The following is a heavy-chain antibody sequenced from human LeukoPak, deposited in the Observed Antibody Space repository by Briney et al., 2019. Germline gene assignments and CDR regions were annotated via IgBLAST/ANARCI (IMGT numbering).Heavy chain of an antibody. J-gene: IGHJ3*02. CDR1: GGSFSGYY. Sequence: SETLSLTCAVYGGSFSGYYWSWIRQPPGKGLEWIGEINHSGRTNYNPSLKSRVTISVDTSKNQFSLKLSSVTAADTAVFYCASLTTADAFDIWGQGTMVTVSS. V-gene: IGHV4-34*01. D-gene: IGHD3-22*01. CDR2: INHSGRT. CDR3: ASLTTADAFDI.